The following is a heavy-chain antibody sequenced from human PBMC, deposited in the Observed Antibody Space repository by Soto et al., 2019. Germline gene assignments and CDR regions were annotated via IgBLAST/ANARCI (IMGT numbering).Heavy chain of an antibody. V-gene: IGHV3-23*01. CDR3: AKEDVVPPAMAGWVVRIHDY. D-gene: IGHD2-2*01. J-gene: IGHJ4*02. Sequence: GGSLRLSCAASGFSFAGYAMSWVRQAPGKGLEWVSSISGSGGGTYYADFVRGRFTISRDNSKNTLYLQMNSLRADDTAVYYCAKEDVVPPAMAGWVVRIHDYWGQGTLVTVSS. CDR1: GFSFAGYA. CDR2: ISGSGGGT.